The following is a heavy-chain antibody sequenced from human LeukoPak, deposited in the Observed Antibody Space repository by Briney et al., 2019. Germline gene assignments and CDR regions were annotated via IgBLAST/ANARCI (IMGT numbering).Heavy chain of an antibody. CDR2: IRSKAYDGAT. D-gene: IGHD3-22*01. Sequence: GGSLRLSCTASGFTFGDYALSWFRQAPGKGLEWVGFIRSKAYDGATEYAASVKGRFTISRNDSKCIAYLKMNSLKTEDTAVYYCTSAPRRYYYYNSGYYYPHWGQGTLVTVSS. V-gene: IGHV3-49*03. CDR3: TSAPRRYYYYNSGYYYPH. CDR1: GFTFGDYA. J-gene: IGHJ4*02.